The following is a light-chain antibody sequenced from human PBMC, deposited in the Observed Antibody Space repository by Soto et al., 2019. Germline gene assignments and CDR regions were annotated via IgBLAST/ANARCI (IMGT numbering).Light chain of an antibody. CDR2: DAS. V-gene: IGKV3-11*02. CDR1: QDVSIF. J-gene: IGKJ2*01. Sequence: EILLAQSPAPLSLSPGERATLSCKASQDVSIFLASYQQKPGQSPRLLIHDASNRATGVPARFSGSGSGRDFTLTITSLEPEDFAVYYCQQRSTWLYTFGQGTKLEV. CDR3: QQRSTWLYT.